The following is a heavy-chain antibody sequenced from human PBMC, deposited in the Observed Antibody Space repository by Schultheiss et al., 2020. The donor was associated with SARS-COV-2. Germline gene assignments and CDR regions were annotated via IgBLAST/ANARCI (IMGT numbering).Heavy chain of an antibody. J-gene: IGHJ4*02. V-gene: IGHV1-18*01. D-gene: IGHD3-16*02. Sequence: ASVKVSCKASGYTFTSYGISWVRQAPGQGLEWMGWISAYNGNTNYAQKLQGRVTMTRDTSTSTVYMELSSLRSEDTAVYYCAKDLGFGGIIVLFDCWGQGTLVTVSS. CDR2: ISAYNGNT. CDR1: GYTFTSYG. CDR3: AKDLGFGGIIVLFDC.